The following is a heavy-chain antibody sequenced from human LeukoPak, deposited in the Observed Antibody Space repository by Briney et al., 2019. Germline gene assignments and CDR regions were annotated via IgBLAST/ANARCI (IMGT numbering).Heavy chain of an antibody. D-gene: IGHD3-10*01. J-gene: IGHJ6*03. CDR2: INRDGTIT. Sequence: GGSLRLSCAASGFTFSNAWMHWVRQAPGKGLVWVSRINRDGTITNYADSVRGRFTISRDNTKNTVHLQMSSLRADDTAVYYCSRDPPVSITMIRGGYMDVWGKGTTVTISS. CDR3: SRDPPVSITMIRGGYMDV. V-gene: IGHV3-74*01. CDR1: GFTFSNAW.